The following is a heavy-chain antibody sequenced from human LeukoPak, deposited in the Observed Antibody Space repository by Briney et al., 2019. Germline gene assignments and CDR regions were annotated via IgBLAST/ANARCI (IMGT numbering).Heavy chain of an antibody. J-gene: IGHJ4*02. D-gene: IGHD3-16*02. CDR1: GGSISSYY. V-gene: IGHV4-59*01. Sequence: SETLSLTCTVSGGSISSYYWSWIRQPPGKGLEWIGYIYFSGSTNYNPSLKSRVTISVDTSKNQFSLRLSSVTAADTAVYYCARYVWGSYPTFEDYWRQGTLVTVSS. CDR2: IYFSGST. CDR3: ARYVWGSYPTFEDY.